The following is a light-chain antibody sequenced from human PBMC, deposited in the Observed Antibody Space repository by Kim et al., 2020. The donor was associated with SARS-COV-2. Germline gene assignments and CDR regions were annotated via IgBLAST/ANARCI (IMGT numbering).Light chain of an antibody. CDR3: QSRDSGGNVV. V-gene: IGLV3-19*01. CDR2: GRN. CDR1: SLRNYY. Sequence: SSELTQDPAVSVALGQTVRITCQGDSLRNYYATWYQQKPRQAPVLVIYGRNNRPSGIPDRFSGSASGNTASLTISGAQAEDEVEFYCQSRDSGGNVVFGGGTQLTVL. J-gene: IGLJ2*01.